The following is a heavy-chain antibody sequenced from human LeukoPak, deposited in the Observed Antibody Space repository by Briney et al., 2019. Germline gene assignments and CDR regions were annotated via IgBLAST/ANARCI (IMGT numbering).Heavy chain of an antibody. CDR2: ISESGDST. J-gene: IGHJ3*02. Sequence: PGGSLRLSCAASGFTFSSYALNWVRQAPGKGLEWVSFISESGDSTDYADSVKGRFTISRDNSKSTLYLQMNSLRADDTAVYYCTKDAPFVSASSWPGGAFDIWGQGTMVTVSS. CDR1: GFTFSSYA. D-gene: IGHD6-13*01. CDR3: TKDAPFVSASSWPGGAFDI. V-gene: IGHV3-23*01.